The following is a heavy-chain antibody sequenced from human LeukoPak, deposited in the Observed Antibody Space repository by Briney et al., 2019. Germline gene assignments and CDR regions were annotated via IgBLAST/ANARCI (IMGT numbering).Heavy chain of an antibody. J-gene: IGHJ4*02. D-gene: IGHD2-2*01. CDR3: ASLPRYCSSTNCYPY. V-gene: IGHV3-48*03. CDR1: GFTFSSYE. Sequence: GGSLRLSCAASGFTFSSYEMNWVRQAPGKGLEWVSYISSSGSTIYYADSVKGRFTISRDNAKNSLYLQMNSLRAEDTAVYYCASLPRYCSSTNCYPYWGQGTLVTVSS. CDR2: ISSSGSTI.